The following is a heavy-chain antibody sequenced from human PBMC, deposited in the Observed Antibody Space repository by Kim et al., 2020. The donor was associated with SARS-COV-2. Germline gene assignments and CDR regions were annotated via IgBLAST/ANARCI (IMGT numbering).Heavy chain of an antibody. CDR3: ARDVHGLDIVVVVMAYYYYGMDV. V-gene: IGHV3-21*01. J-gene: IGHJ6*02. CDR2: ISSSSSYI. D-gene: IGHD2-15*01. Sequence: GGSLRLSCAASGFTFSSYSMNWVRQAPGKGLEWVSSISSSSSYIYYADSVKGRFTISRDNAKNSLYLQMNSLRDEDTAVYYCARDVHGLDIVVVVMAYYYYGMDVWGQGTTVTVSS. CDR1: GFTFSSYS.